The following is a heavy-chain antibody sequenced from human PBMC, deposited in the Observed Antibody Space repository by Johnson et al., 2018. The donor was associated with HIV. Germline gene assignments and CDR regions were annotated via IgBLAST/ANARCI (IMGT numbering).Heavy chain of an antibody. J-gene: IGHJ3*02. D-gene: IGHD1-7*01. V-gene: IGHV3-66*01. CDR1: GFTVSKNY. CDR3: ARGRTLITGTTFLFPVDI. CDR2: IYSGGNT. Sequence: VQLVESGGGLVKPGGSLRLSCAASGFTVSKNYMTWVRQAPGKGLEWVSIIYSGGNTYYADSVKGRFTISRDNSKNTLYLQMNSLRAEDTAVYYCARGRTLITGTTFLFPVDIWGQGTMVTVSS.